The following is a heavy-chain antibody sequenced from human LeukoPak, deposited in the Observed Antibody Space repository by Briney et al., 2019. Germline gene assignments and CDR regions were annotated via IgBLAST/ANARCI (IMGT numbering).Heavy chain of an antibody. CDR3: AKEQLTIFGVVISRAQDAFDI. CDR1: GGTFSSYA. CDR2: ISGRGGST. V-gene: IGHV3-23*01. J-gene: IGHJ3*02. Sequence: SCKASGGTFSSYAISWVRQAPGRGLEWVSAISGRGGSTYYADSVKGRFTISRDNSKNTLYLQMNSLRAEDTAVYYCAKEQLTIFGVVISRAQDAFDIWGQGTMVTVSS. D-gene: IGHD3-3*01.